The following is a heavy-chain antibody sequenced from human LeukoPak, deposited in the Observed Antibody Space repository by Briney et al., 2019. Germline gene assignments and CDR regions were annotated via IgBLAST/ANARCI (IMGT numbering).Heavy chain of an antibody. V-gene: IGHV3-74*01. Sequence: GGSLRLSCAASGFTFTKYWMHWVRHAPGRGLVWVSHINSDGSSTNYADSVKGRFTISRDNAKNTVYLQMNSLTVEDTAVYYCARVYDYGFDWGQGTLVTVSS. CDR1: GFTFTKYW. J-gene: IGHJ4*02. CDR3: ARVYDYGFD. D-gene: IGHD3-10*01. CDR2: INSDGSST.